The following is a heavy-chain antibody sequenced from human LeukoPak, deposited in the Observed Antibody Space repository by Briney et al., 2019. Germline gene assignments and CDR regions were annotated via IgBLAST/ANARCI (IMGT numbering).Heavy chain of an antibody. Sequence: SETLSLTCAVYGGSFSGYYWSWIRQPPGKGLEWIGEINHSGSTNYNPSLKSRVTISVDTSKNQFSLKLSSVTAADTAVYYCARAEQQLTLRSSNWFDPWGQGTLVTVSS. CDR1: GGSFSGYY. V-gene: IGHV4-34*01. CDR2: INHSGST. CDR3: ARAEQQLTLRSSNWFDP. D-gene: IGHD6-13*01. J-gene: IGHJ5*02.